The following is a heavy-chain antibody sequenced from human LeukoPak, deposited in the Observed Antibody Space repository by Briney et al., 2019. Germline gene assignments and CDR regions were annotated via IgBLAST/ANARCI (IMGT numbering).Heavy chain of an antibody. Sequence: PGRSLRLSCAASGFTFSSYGMHWVRQAPGKGLEWVAVISYDGSNKYYADSVKGRFTISRDNSKNTLYLQMNSLRAEDTAVYYCARDRVNPHYGDYSLAWGQGTLVTVSS. CDR2: ISYDGSNK. D-gene: IGHD4-17*01. J-gene: IGHJ4*02. CDR3: ARDRVNPHYGDYSLA. V-gene: IGHV3-30*03. CDR1: GFTFSSYG.